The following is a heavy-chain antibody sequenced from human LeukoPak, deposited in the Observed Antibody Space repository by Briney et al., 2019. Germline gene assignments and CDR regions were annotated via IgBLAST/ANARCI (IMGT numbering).Heavy chain of an antibody. J-gene: IGHJ4*02. CDR2: IYTSGST. CDR3: AKEGYDSSGYYAFGY. Sequence: SETLSLTCTVSGGSISSDYWSWIRQPAGKGLERIGRIYTSGSTSYNPSLKSRVTMSVDTSKRQISLRLSSVTAADTAVYYCAKEGYDSSGYYAFGYWGQGTLVTVSS. CDR1: GGSISSDY. V-gene: IGHV4-4*07. D-gene: IGHD3-22*01.